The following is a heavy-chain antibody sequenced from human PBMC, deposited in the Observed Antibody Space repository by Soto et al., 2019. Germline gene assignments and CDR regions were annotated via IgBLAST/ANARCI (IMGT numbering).Heavy chain of an antibody. CDR2: IFPLLAMV. Sequence: QVHLVQSGAEMKKPGSSVKVSCKVSGGDLTNSGISWVRQAPGQGLEWMGGIFPLLAMVDYSQKFQGRVTITAGESTNTPYMNLGILKSVDTSVYYCAQEDGTGFKSWGQGTLVIGSS. CDR1: GGDLTNSG. V-gene: IGHV1-69*04. D-gene: IGHD1-1*01. CDR3: AQEDGTGFKS. J-gene: IGHJ4*02.